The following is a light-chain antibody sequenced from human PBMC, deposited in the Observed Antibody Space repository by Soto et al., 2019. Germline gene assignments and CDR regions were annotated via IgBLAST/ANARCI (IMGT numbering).Light chain of an antibody. V-gene: IGKV1-5*01. CDR3: QQYSSYSWT. J-gene: IGKJ1*01. CDR2: DAS. Sequence: DIQMTQSPSTLSASVGDRVTITCRASQRISSWLAWYQQKPGKAPKLLIYDASSLKSGVPSRFSGSGSGTVFTLTISSMQPDDFATYYCQQYSSYSWTFGQGTKVEIK. CDR1: QRISSW.